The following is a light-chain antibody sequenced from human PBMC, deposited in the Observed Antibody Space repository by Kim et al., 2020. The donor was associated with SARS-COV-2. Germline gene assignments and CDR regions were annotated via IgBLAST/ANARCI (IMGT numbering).Light chain of an antibody. V-gene: IGLV7-46*01. CDR1: TWSVTSGHY. CDR2: DTI. Sequence: PGRTVTLPCGSSTWSVTSGHYAHWFQPKPGHDPRTLNYDTINKDPWTPARFSGSRLGGKAALTLTGAQPEDETEYYCLLFYHGPRVFGGGTQLTVL. CDR3: LLFYHGPRV. J-gene: IGLJ2*01.